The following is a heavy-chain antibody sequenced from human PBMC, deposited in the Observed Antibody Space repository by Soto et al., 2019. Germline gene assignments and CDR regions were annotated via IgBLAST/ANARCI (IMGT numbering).Heavy chain of an antibody. CDR1: GYNFASYW. Sequence: GESHKISSKGSGYNFASYWIGWVRQMPGKGLEWMGIIYPGDSYTNYSPSFQGHVTISADKSISTAYLQWSSLKASDTAMYYCARQQMRGGYDFDYWGQGTLVTVSS. CDR3: ARQQMRGGYDFDY. CDR2: IYPGDSYT. V-gene: IGHV5-51*01. J-gene: IGHJ4*02. D-gene: IGHD5-12*01.